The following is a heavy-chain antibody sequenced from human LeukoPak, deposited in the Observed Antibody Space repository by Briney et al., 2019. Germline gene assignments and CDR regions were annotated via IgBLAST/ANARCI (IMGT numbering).Heavy chain of an antibody. CDR2: ISSSASTI. D-gene: IGHD3-10*01. Sequence: GGSLRLSCAASGFTFSDYYMTWIRQAPGKGLEWVSYISSSASTIDYADSVKGRFTISGDNAKNSLYLQMNSLRAEDTAVYYCARARVLLWFGTPDAFDIWGQGTMVTVSS. CDR3: ARARVLLWFGTPDAFDI. J-gene: IGHJ3*02. CDR1: GFTFSDYY. V-gene: IGHV3-11*04.